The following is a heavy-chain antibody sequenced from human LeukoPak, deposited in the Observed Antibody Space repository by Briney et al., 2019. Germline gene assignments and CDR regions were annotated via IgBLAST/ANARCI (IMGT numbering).Heavy chain of an antibody. J-gene: IGHJ4*02. CDR1: GFTFSSYA. D-gene: IGHD3-22*01. CDR2: ISSNGGST. Sequence: GGSLRLSCAASGFTFSSYAMHWVRQAPGKGLEYVSAISSNGGSTYYANSVKGRFTISRDNSKNTLYLQMGSLRAEDTAVYYCAREVGGPPNSYDSSGYRRYYFDYWGQGTLVIVSS. V-gene: IGHV3-64*01. CDR3: AREVGGPPNSYDSSGYRRYYFDY.